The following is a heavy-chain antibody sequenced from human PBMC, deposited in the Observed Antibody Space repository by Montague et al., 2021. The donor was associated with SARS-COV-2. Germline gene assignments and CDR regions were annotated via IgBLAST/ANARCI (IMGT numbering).Heavy chain of an antibody. CDR1: GGSISSGSYY. J-gene: IGHJ4*02. CDR3: ARAHSGSWAHLDN. CDR2: IYTSGTT. Sequence: TLSFTCTVSGGSISSGSYYWSWIRQPAGKGLEWIGRIYTSGTTDYSFSLKSRVTISVDTSKNQFSLKLTSVTAADTAVYYCARAHSGSWAHLDNWGQGSLVTVSS. V-gene: IGHV4-61*02. D-gene: IGHD5-12*01.